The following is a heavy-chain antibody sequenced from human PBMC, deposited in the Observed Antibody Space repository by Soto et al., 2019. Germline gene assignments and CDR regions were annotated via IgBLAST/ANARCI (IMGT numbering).Heavy chain of an antibody. V-gene: IGHV1-3*01. CDR1: GYTFTDHA. CDR3: ARGTYDCWKRSYYSPTDV. J-gene: IGHJ6*02. Sequence: QVQLVQSGAEVKKPGASVRISCKPSGYTFTDHAVHWVRQAPGQRLEWLGWINAGNGNPKYSQRFQGRVTITRDTSASTAYMELSSLRSEDTAVYSGARGTYDCWKRSYYSPTDVWGQGTTVTVTS. CDR2: INAGNGNP. D-gene: IGHD3-3*01.